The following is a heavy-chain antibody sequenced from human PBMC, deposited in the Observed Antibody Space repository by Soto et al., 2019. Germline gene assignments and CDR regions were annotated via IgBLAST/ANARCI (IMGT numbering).Heavy chain of an antibody. J-gene: IGHJ4*02. CDR3: ARAFGSTMPSLF. CDR2: IYYSGST. V-gene: IGHV4-59*01. Sequence: SETLSLTCTVSGGYISSYYWTWIRQPPGKGLEWIGYIYYSGSTNYNPSLKSRVTMSIDTSKNQFSLKLSSVTAADTAVYYCARAFGSTMPSLFWGQGTLVTVSS. D-gene: IGHD2-2*01. CDR1: GGYISSYY.